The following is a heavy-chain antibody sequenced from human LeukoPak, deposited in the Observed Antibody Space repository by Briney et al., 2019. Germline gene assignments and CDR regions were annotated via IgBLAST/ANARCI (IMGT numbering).Heavy chain of an antibody. CDR3: ARGPNRYYFDS. Sequence: SETLSLTCTVSGGSISSYYWSWIWQPPGKGLEWIGYISYSGSTNYNPSLKSRVTISVDTSKNQFSLSLSSVTAADTAVYFCARGPNRYYFDSWGQGTLVTVSS. CDR1: GGSISSYY. D-gene: IGHD7-27*01. J-gene: IGHJ4*02. CDR2: ISYSGST. V-gene: IGHV4-59*01.